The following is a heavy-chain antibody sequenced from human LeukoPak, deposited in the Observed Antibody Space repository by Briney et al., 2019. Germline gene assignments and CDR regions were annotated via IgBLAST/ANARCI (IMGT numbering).Heavy chain of an antibody. CDR3: TRVAGSGSVD. V-gene: IGHV3-23*01. CDR1: GFTFSSYA. J-gene: IGHJ4*02. CDR2: ISGSGGST. D-gene: IGHD1-26*01. Sequence: GGSLRLSCAASGFTFSSYAMSWVRQAPGKGLEWVSAISGSGGSTYYADSVKGRFTISRDNAKNTLHLQMDSLRAEDTAVYYCTRVAGSGSVDWGQGTLVTVSS.